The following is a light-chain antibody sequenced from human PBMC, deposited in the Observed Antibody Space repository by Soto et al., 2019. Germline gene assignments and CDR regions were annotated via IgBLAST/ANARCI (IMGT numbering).Light chain of an antibody. CDR1: QSMSNN. V-gene: IGKV3-20*01. CDR2: GAS. J-gene: IGKJ5*01. Sequence: EMVITQSPATLSLYPGERATLSCRASQSMSNNLAWYQQKPGQAPRLLIYGASSRATGIPDRFSGSGSGTDFTLTISRLEPEDFAVYYCQQYTSSLITFGQGTRLEIK. CDR3: QQYTSSLIT.